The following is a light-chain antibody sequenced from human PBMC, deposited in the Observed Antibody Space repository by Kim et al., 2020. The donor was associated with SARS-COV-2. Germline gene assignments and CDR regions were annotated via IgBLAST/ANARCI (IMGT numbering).Light chain of an antibody. CDR1: TGSVTNDHY. CDR3: LLSYRDPRGV. CDR2: DTN. V-gene: IGLV7-46*01. Sequence: GGTVTLPCGPSTGSVTNDHYPYWFQQKPGQAPRTLIFDTNRRHSWTPARFSGSLRGARAALTLSGAQPEDEADYYCLLSYRDPRGVFGGGTQLTVL. J-gene: IGLJ3*02.